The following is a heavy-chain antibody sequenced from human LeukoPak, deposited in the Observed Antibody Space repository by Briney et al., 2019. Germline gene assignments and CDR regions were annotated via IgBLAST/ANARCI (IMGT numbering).Heavy chain of an antibody. J-gene: IGHJ4*02. CDR2: IKQDGSEK. CDR3: AKAPLGSYNSWTGFYPGFDS. Sequence: PGGSLRLSCAASGFTFSSYWMSWVRQAPGKGLEWVANIKQDGSEKYYVDSVKGRFTISRDNAKNSLYLQMNSLRAEDTAVFYCAKAPLGSYNSWTGFYPGFDSWGQGTLVAVSS. CDR1: GFTFSSYW. D-gene: IGHD3/OR15-3a*01. V-gene: IGHV3-7*03.